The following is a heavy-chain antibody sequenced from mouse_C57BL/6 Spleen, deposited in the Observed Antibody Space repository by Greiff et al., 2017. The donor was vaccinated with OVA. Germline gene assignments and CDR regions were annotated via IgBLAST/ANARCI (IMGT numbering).Heavy chain of an antibody. D-gene: IGHD2-5*01. J-gene: IGHJ4*01. CDR3: ARLRAYYSKGAMDY. CDR1: GYTFTSYG. Sequence: EVKLQESGAELVRPGSSVKMSCKTSGYTFTSYGINWVKQRPGQGLEWIGYIYIGNGYTEYNEKFKGKATLTSDTSSSTAYMQLSSLTSEDSAIYFCARLRAYYSKGAMDYWGQGTSVTVSS. V-gene: IGHV1-58*01. CDR2: IYIGNGYT.